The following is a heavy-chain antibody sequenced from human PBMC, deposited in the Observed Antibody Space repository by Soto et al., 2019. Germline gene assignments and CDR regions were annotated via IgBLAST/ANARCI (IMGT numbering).Heavy chain of an antibody. V-gene: IGHV3-74*01. Sequence: EVQLLESGGGLVQPGGFLRLSCAASGFTFSSYWMHWVRQAPGKGLMWVSRIDGDGSSTTYADSVRGRFTLSRDNAKNTLYLQMNSLRAEDTAVYYCARSRTAVASDGFDIWGQGTVVTVSS. CDR3: ARSRTAVASDGFDI. D-gene: IGHD4-17*01. CDR2: IDGDGSST. J-gene: IGHJ3*02. CDR1: GFTFSSYW.